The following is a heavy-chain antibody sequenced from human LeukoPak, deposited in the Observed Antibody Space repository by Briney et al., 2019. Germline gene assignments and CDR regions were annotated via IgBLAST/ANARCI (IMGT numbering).Heavy chain of an antibody. V-gene: IGHV3-23*01. CDR2: ISGSGGST. CDR3: AKDYVGVTPDY. J-gene: IGHJ4*02. D-gene: IGHD1-26*01. Sequence: GGSLRLSCAASGFTFSNYAMSWVRQAPGKGLEWVSLISGSGGSTYYADSVKGRFAISRDNSKNTLYLQMNSLRAEDTAIYYCAKDYVGVTPDYWGQGTLVTVSS. CDR1: GFTFSNYA.